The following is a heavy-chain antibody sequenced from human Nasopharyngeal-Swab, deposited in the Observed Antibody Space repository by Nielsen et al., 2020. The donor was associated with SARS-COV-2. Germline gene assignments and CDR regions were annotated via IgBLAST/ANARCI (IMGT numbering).Heavy chain of an antibody. CDR2: IGDKDHNYAT. Sequence: GESLKISCAASGFIFIASAIHWVRQASVKGLEWVSRIGDKDHNYATTYGASVQGRFTISRDDSKNTAFLQMDSLKTEDTALYYCTTDFYFDYWGQGTLVTVAS. CDR3: TTDFYFDY. CDR1: GFIFIASA. V-gene: IGHV3-73*01. J-gene: IGHJ4*02.